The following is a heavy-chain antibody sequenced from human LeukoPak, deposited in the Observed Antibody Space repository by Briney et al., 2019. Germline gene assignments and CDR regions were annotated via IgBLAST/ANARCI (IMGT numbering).Heavy chain of an antibody. J-gene: IGHJ6*02. CDR3: ARAYSPPNRKVLRFLEWLFQKSYYYGMDV. CDR1: GFTFSSYS. D-gene: IGHD3-3*01. Sequence: GGSLRLSCAASGFTFSSYSMNRVRQAPGKGLEWVSYISSSSSTIYYADSVKGRFTISRDNAKNSLYLQMNSLRDEDTAVYYCARAYSPPNRKVLRFLEWLFQKSYYYGMDVWGQGTTVTVSS. V-gene: IGHV3-48*02. CDR2: ISSSSSTI.